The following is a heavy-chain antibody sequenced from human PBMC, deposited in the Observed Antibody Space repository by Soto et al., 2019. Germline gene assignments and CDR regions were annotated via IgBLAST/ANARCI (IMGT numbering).Heavy chain of an antibody. J-gene: IGHJ4*02. Sequence: QVQLVQSGAEVKKPGASVKVSCKASGYTFTSYDINWLRQATGQGLEWMGWMNPNSGNTGYAQKFQGRVTMTRNTSISTAYMELSSLRSEDTAVYYGARGPMGADTYYLDYWGQGTLVTVSP. CDR1: GYTFTSYD. CDR2: MNPNSGNT. V-gene: IGHV1-8*01. D-gene: IGHD1-26*01. CDR3: ARGPMGADTYYLDY.